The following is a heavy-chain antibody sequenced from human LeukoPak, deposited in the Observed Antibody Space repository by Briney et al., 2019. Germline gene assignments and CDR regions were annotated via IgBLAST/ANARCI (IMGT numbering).Heavy chain of an antibody. CDR3: ARAPGRDGYNLDY. V-gene: IGHV1-8*01. J-gene: IGHJ4*02. CDR1: GYTFTSYD. CDR2: MNPNSGNT. D-gene: IGHD5-24*01. Sequence: ASVKVSCKASGYTFTSYDINWVRQATGQGLEWMGWMNPNSGNTGYAQKFQGRVIMTRNTSISTAYMELSSLRYEDTAVYYCARAPGRDGYNLDYWGQGTLVTVSS.